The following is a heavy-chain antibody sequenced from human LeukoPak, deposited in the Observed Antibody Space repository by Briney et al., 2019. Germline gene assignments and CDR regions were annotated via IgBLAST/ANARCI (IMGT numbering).Heavy chain of an antibody. CDR2: ISGSGGST. CDR1: GFTFSSYA. V-gene: IGHV3-23*01. Sequence: PGVSLRLSCAASGFTFSSYAMSWLRQAPGEGVEWVSAISGSGGSTYYADSVKGRFTISRDNSKNTLYLQMNSLRAEDTAVYYCAKSNDYGDYGGGDYWGQGTLVTVSS. J-gene: IGHJ4*02. CDR3: AKSNDYGDYGGGDY. D-gene: IGHD4-17*01.